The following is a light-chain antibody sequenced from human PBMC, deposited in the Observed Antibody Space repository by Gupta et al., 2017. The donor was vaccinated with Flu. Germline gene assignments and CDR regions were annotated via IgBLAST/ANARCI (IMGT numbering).Light chain of an antibody. CDR3: QQRLNWPRS. J-gene: IGKJ3*01. CDR1: ESLNTY. CDR2: GAS. V-gene: IGKV3-11*01. Sequence: EIVLTQSTATLSLSLGERATLSCRASESLNTYLAWYQQKPGQAPRLLIYGASNSATGVPGRFSGSGSGTDFTLTISSLEPEDFAVYYCQQRLNWPRSFGPGTKVDL.